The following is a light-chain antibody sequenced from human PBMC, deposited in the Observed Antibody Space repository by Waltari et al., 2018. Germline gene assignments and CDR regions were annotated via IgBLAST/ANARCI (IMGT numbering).Light chain of an antibody. CDR2: DDS. J-gene: IGLJ3*02. Sequence: SYVLTQPPSVSVAPGQTARITCGGNNIGSYSGHMYQQKPGQAPVLVVYDDSDRPSAIPERFSGSNSGNTATLTISRVEAGDEADYYCQVWDSSSDHRVFGGGTKLTVL. V-gene: IGLV3-21*02. CDR1: NIGSYS. CDR3: QVWDSSSDHRV.